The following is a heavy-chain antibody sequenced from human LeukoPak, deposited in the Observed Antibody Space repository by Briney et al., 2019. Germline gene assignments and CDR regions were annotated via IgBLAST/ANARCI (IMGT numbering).Heavy chain of an antibody. Sequence: GGTLRLSCAASGFTFSSYWMSWVRQAPGKGLEWVANIKQDGSEKYYVDSVKGRFTISRDNAKNSLYLQMNSLRAEDTAVYYCARSVNTYYYDSSGPDAFDIWGQGTMVTVSS. CDR2: IKQDGSEK. CDR1: GFTFSSYW. J-gene: IGHJ3*02. V-gene: IGHV3-7*01. CDR3: ARSVNTYYYDSSGPDAFDI. D-gene: IGHD3-22*01.